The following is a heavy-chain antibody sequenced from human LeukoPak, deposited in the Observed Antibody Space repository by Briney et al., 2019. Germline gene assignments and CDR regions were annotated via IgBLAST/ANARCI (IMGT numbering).Heavy chain of an antibody. CDR1: GFTFHDYA. CDR3: AKDMRLAATDMSACTRYYYYGMDV. V-gene: IGHV3-43*02. D-gene: IGHD2-15*01. CDR2: ISVDGGTT. J-gene: IGHJ6*02. Sequence: SGGSLRLSCAASGFTFHDYAMHCVRQAPGKGLEWVSLISVDGGTTDYADSVKGRFTISRDNGRNSLYLQMNSLRTGDSALYDCAKDMRLAATDMSACTRYYYYGMDVWGQGTTVTVSS.